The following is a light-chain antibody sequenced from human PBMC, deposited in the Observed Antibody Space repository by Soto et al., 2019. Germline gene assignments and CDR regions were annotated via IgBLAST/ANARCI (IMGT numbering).Light chain of an antibody. CDR2: GAS. V-gene: IGKV3-15*01. J-gene: IGKJ4*01. CDR3: QHYNNGTPLT. Sequence: EIVMTQSPATLSVSPGERATLSCRASQSVSSNLAWSQQQPGHAPSLLIYGASTRATGIPARFSGSGSGTEFTLTISSLQSEDFEVYFCQHYNNGTPLTFGGGTKVEIK. CDR1: QSVSSN.